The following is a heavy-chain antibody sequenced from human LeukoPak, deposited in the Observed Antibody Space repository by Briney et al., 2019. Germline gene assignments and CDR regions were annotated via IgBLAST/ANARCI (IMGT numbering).Heavy chain of an antibody. CDR1: GLTFSTYS. Sequence: PGGSLRLSCAASGLTFSTYSMNWVRQAPGKGLEWVSYISSSSSTIYYADSVKGRFTISRDNAKNSLHLQMNTLRDEETAVYYCAREYSSSSGKALDYWGQGTLVTVSS. J-gene: IGHJ4*02. CDR3: AREYSSSSGKALDY. CDR2: ISSSSSTI. D-gene: IGHD6-6*01. V-gene: IGHV3-48*02.